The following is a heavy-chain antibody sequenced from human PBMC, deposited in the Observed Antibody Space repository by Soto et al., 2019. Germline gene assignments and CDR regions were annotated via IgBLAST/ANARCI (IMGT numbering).Heavy chain of an antibody. CDR1: GYTFTSNY. J-gene: IGHJ4*02. CDR2: INPSGGST. D-gene: IGHD1-26*01. Sequence: GASVKVSCKESGYTFTSNYMHWVRQASGQGLEWMGIINPSGGSTSYAQKFQGRATMTRDTSTSTVYMELNSLRAEDTALYYCAKDAHVGELKDFDYWGQGTLVTVSS. V-gene: IGHV1-46*01. CDR3: AKDAHVGELKDFDY.